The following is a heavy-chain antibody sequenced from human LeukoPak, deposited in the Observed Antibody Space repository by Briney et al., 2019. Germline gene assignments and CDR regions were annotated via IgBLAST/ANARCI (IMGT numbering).Heavy chain of an antibody. Sequence: SETLSLTCAVYGGSFSGYYWSWIRQPPGKGLEWIGEISHSGSTNYNPSLKSRVTISVDTSKNQFSLKLSSVTAADTAVYYCARGPNVLRYFDWLLYKYYFDYWGQGTLVTVSS. V-gene: IGHV4-34*01. CDR2: ISHSGST. CDR3: ARGPNVLRYFDWLLYKYYFDY. CDR1: GGSFSGYY. D-gene: IGHD3-9*01. J-gene: IGHJ4*02.